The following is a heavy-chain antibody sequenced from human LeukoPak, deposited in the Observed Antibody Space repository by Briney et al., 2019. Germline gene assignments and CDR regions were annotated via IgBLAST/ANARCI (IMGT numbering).Heavy chain of an antibody. CDR1: GFTFSSYW. D-gene: IGHD6-19*01. Sequence: PGGSLRLSCAASGFTFSSYWMHWVRQAPGKGLVWVSRISSDGSSTNYADSAKGRFTISRDNAKNTLYLQMNSLRAEDTAVYYCARAPGYSSGFGYWGQGTLVTVSS. CDR2: ISSDGSST. V-gene: IGHV3-74*01. CDR3: ARAPGYSSGFGY. J-gene: IGHJ4*02.